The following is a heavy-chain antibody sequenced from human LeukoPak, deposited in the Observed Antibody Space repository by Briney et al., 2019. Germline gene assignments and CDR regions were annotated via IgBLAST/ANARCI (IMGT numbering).Heavy chain of an antibody. CDR1: GYSFTRHD. J-gene: IGHJ5*02. D-gene: IGHD2-2*01. V-gene: IGHV1-8*01. Sequence: ASVKVSCKASGYSFTRHDINWVRQATGQGLEWMGWMNPNNGHTGYAQKFQGRVAMTRSTSTNTAYMELSSLRSEDTAVYYCAAAWYCDNASCRLRTGFDPWGQGTLVTVSS. CDR3: AAAWYCDNASCRLRTGFDP. CDR2: MNPNNGHT.